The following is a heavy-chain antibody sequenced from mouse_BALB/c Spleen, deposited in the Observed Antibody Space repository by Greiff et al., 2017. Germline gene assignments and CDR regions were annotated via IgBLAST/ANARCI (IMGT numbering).Heavy chain of an antibody. J-gene: IGHJ4*01. CDR1: GYAFSSSW. CDR2: IYPGDGDT. D-gene: IGHD1-1*01. CDR3: ARWDGSRGRRGYYAMDY. V-gene: IGHV1-82*01. Sequence: QVQLKQSGPELVKPGASVKISCKASGYAFSSSWMNWVKQRPGQGLEWIGRIYPGDGDTNYNGKFKGKATLTADKSSSTAYMQLSSLTSVDSAVYFCARWDGSRGRRGYYAMDYWGQGTSVTVSS.